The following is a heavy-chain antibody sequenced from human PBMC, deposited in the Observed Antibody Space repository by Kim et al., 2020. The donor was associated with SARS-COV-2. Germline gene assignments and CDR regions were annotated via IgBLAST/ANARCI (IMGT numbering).Heavy chain of an antibody. D-gene: IGHD2-21*02. CDR3: TSHTLKSGGDSPNV. V-gene: IGHV3-73*01. Sequence: GGSLRLSCAASGFTFSGSAMHWVRQASGKGLEWVGRIRSKANSYATAYAASVKGGFTISRDDSKNTAYLQMNSLKTEDTAVYYCTSHTLKSGGDSPNVWGQGTSVTVSS. CDR1: GFTFSGSA. CDR2: IRSKANSYAT. J-gene: IGHJ6*02.